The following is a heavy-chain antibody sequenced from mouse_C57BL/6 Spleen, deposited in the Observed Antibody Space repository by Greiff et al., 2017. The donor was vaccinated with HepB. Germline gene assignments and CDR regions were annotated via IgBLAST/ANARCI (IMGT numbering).Heavy chain of an antibody. CDR2: IHPSDSDT. Sequence: QVHVKQPGAELVKPGASVKVSCKASGYTFTSYWMHWVKQRPGQGLEWIGRIHPSDSDTNYNQKFKGKATLTVDKSSSTAYMQLSSLTSEDSAVYYCAIALYDYDGRAAYWYFDVWGTGTTVTVSS. D-gene: IGHD2-4*01. V-gene: IGHV1-74*01. CDR1: GYTFTSYW. J-gene: IGHJ1*03. CDR3: AIALYDYDGRAAYWYFDV.